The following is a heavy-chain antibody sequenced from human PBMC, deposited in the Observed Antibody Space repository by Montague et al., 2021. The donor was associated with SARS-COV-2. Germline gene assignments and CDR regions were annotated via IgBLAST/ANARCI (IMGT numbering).Heavy chain of an antibody. V-gene: IGHV4-59*01. J-gene: IGHJ4*02. CDR3: ARAQNTCFIANCMNYFDL. CDR1: GDAISSYY. CDR2: VHYTGST. Sequence: SETLSLTCEVSGDAISSYYWSWIRQSPGKGLEWIGYVHYTGSTKYNPSLKTRVTLPLGTPKNNFSLTLRFVTAADTDIYYCARAQNTCFIANCMNYFDLWGPGALVTVSS. D-gene: IGHD1-1*01.